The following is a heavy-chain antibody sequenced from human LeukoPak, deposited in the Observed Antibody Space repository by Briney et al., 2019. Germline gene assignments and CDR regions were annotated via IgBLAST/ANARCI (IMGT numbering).Heavy chain of an antibody. Sequence: GGSLRLSCAASGFTFSSCAMGWVRQAPGKGLEWVSAISGGGGNTYYADSVKGRFTISRDNSKNNIYLQMNSLRAEDTALYYCAKGRSGSYSPTWDYWGQGTLVTVSS. J-gene: IGHJ4*02. CDR1: GFTFSSCA. V-gene: IGHV3-23*01. CDR2: ISGGGGNT. CDR3: AKGRSGSYSPTWDY. D-gene: IGHD1-26*01.